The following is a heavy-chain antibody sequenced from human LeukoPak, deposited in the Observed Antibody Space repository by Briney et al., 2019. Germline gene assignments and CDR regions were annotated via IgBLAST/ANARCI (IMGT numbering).Heavy chain of an antibody. D-gene: IGHD6-19*01. Sequence: PGGSLRLSCVASGFALSSYWMSWVRQAPGKGLEWVANIKQGGSKQYYVDSVKGRFTISRDNAKNSLYLQMNSLRAEDTAVYYCTRGGGWFPDYWGQGTLVTVSS. V-gene: IGHV3-7*04. CDR2: IKQGGSKQ. CDR3: TRGGGWFPDY. J-gene: IGHJ4*02. CDR1: GFALSSYW.